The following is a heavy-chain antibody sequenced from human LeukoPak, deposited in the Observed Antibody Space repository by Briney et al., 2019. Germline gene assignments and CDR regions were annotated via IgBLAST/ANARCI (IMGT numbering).Heavy chain of an antibody. V-gene: IGHV4-30-4*01. CDR3: AGYDILTGYAGGYWCFDL. CDR1: GGSISSGDYY. J-gene: IGHJ2*01. Sequence: ASQTLSLTCTVSGGSISSGDYYWSWIRQPPGKGLEWIGYIYYSGSTYYNPSLKSRVTISVDTSKNQFSLKLSSVTAADTAVYYCAGYDILTGYAGGYWCFDLWGRGTLVTVSS. D-gene: IGHD3-9*01. CDR2: IYYSGST.